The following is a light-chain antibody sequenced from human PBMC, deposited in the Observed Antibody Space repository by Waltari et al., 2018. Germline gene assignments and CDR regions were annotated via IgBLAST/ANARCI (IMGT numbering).Light chain of an antibody. CDR2: DVS. J-gene: IGLJ3*02. CDR3: CSYAGNYVWV. CDR1: SSDIGRYDI. V-gene: IGLV2-23*02. Sequence: QSALTQPAAVSGSPGQSVTISCIGASSDIGRYDIVSWYQQHPANAPKLLLSDVSKRPCGVSDRFSGSKSGDTASLTISGLQFEDEADYYCCSYAGNYVWVFGGGTRLTVL.